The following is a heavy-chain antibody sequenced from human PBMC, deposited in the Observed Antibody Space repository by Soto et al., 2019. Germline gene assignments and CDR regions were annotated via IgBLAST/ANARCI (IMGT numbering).Heavy chain of an antibody. Sequence: EVQLLESGAGLVKPGGSLRLSCAASGFTFSRNAISWVRQAPGKGLEWVSGISGSGGSTDYADSVKGRFTISRDNSKNTVYLQMNRLRAEDTAIYYCAKDYAHPSNWFDSWGQGTLVTVSS. CDR1: GFTFSRNA. D-gene: IGHD4-17*01. J-gene: IGHJ5*01. CDR2: ISGSGGST. V-gene: IGHV3-23*01. CDR3: AKDYAHPSNWFDS.